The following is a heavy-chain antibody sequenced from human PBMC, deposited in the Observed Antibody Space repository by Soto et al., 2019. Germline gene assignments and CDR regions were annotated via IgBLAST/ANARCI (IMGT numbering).Heavy chain of an antibody. Sequence: SVKVSCKASGGTFSSYAISWVRQAPGQGLEWMGGIIPIFGTANYAQKFQGRVTITADKSTSTAYMELRSLRSEDTAVYYCARDWGRLYYYGSGSGWFDPWGQGTLVTVSS. CDR2: IIPIFGTA. V-gene: IGHV1-69*06. CDR3: ARDWGRLYYYGSGSGWFDP. J-gene: IGHJ5*02. D-gene: IGHD3-10*01. CDR1: GGTFSSYA.